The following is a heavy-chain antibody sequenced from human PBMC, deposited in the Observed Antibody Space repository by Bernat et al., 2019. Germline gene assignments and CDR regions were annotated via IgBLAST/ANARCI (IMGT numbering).Heavy chain of an antibody. CDR2: VNHSGST. CDR3: ARRWSTCFDY. J-gene: IGHJ4*02. D-gene: IGHD1-26*01. Sequence: QVQLQQWGAGLLKPSETLSLNCAVYGGSFSGYYWTWIRQPPGKGLEWIGEVNHSGSTNYNPSLKSRVTISVDTSNNHFSLRLTSVTAADTAVYYCARRWSTCFDYWGQGTLVTVSS. CDR1: GGSFSGYY. V-gene: IGHV4-34*01.